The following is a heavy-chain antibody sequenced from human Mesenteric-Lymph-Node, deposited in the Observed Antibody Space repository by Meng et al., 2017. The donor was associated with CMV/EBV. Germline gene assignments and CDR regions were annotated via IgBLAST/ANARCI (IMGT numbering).Heavy chain of an antibody. CDR3: ARERTMSFSLES. V-gene: IGHV3-74*01. Sequence: CDAAGFSFSAYWRHWARQAPGKGLVWVSRINWNGRITNYADAVKGRFTISRENAKNTLYLQMNSLRAEDTAVYYCARERTMSFSLESWGQGTLVTVSS. D-gene: IGHD3-10*01. J-gene: IGHJ4*02. CDR2: INWNGRIT. CDR1: GFSFSAYW.